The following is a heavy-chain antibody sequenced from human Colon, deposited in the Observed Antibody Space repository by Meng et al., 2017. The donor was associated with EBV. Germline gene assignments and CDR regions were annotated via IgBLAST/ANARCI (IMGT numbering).Heavy chain of an antibody. CDR3: ARGKQDAWELLAY. J-gene: IGHJ4*02. CDR1: VVSISSNIR. D-gene: IGHD1-26*01. Sequence: VHRPGEAPGVVKPSGTPPLPCVFSVVSISSNIRWTWVRQPPGKGLEWIGDIDDSGSNNYNPSLNSRISISLDKSKNHFSLKVNSVTAADTAVYYCARGKQDAWELLAYWGQGALVTVSS. CDR2: IDDSGSN. V-gene: IGHV4-4*02.